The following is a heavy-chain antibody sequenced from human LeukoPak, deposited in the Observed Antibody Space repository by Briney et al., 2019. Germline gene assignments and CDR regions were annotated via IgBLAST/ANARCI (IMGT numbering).Heavy chain of an antibody. J-gene: IGHJ6*03. V-gene: IGHV1-69*06. CDR1: GYTFTSYG. Sequence: GASVKVSCKASGYTFTSYGISWVRQAPGHGLEWMGGIIPIFGTANYAQKFQGRVTITADKYTSTAYMELSSLRSEDTAVYYCARGAATSIAARHYYYYYMDVWGKGTTVTVSS. CDR2: IIPIFGTA. D-gene: IGHD6-6*01. CDR3: ARGAATSIAARHYYYYYMDV.